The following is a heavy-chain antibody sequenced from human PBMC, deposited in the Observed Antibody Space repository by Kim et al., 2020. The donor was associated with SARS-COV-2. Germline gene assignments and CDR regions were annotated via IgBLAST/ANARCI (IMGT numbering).Heavy chain of an antibody. Sequence: SQTLSLTCAISGDSVSSTITAWNWIRQSTSRGLEWLGRTYYRSKWYTDYAVSLRSRITINSDTSKNQFSLQLSSTTPEDTAVYYCAGGYQSSWADSWGQGTLVTVSS. CDR2: TYYRSKWYT. J-gene: IGHJ4*02. CDR1: GDSVSSTITA. V-gene: IGHV6-1*01. CDR3: AGGYQSSWADS. D-gene: IGHD6-13*01.